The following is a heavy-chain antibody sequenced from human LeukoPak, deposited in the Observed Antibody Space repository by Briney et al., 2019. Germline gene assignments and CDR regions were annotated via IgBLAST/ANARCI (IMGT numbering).Heavy chain of an antibody. D-gene: IGHD4-17*01. Sequence: GGSLRLSCAASGFNFGPYYMACIRQAPGTGLAWVSSISAGSTYTHYADSVEGRFTISRDDAQSSVFLLINNLRAEDTGFYYCAREFYGQFDSWGQGTLVTVSS. CDR3: AREFYGQFDS. V-gene: IGHV3-11*06. CDR1: GFNFGPYY. J-gene: IGHJ4*02. CDR2: ISAGSTYT.